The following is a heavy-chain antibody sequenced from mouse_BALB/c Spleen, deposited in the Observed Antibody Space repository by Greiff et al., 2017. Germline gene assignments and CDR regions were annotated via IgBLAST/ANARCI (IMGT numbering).Heavy chain of an antibody. CDR2: IDPETGGT. CDR1: GYTFTDYE. V-gene: IGHV1-15*01. CDR3: TIITTRYFDV. D-gene: IGHD1-1*01. J-gene: IGHJ1*01. Sequence: LVRPGASVTLSCKASGYTFTDYEMHWVKQTPVHGLEWIGAIDPETGGTAYNQKFKGKATLTADKSSSTAYMELRSLTSEDSAVYYCTIITTRYFDVWGAGTTVTVSS.